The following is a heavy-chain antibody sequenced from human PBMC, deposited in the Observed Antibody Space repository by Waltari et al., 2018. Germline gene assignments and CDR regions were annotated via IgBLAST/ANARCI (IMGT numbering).Heavy chain of an antibody. D-gene: IGHD3-3*01. V-gene: IGHV3-30*04. CDR2: ISYDGSNK. Sequence: QVQLVESGGGVVQPGTSLRLSCAASGFTFSSYTMHWVRQAPGKGLDWVAVISYDGSNKYYADSVKGRFTVSRDNSKNTLDLQMDSLRPEDTALYYCARTYESGSYYYYMDVWGRGTTVAISS. J-gene: IGHJ6*03. CDR1: GFTFSSYT. CDR3: ARTYESGSYYYYMDV.